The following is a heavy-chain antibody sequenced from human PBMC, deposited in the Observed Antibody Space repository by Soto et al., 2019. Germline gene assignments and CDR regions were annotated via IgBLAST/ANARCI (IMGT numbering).Heavy chain of an antibody. Sequence: PGGSLRLSCAASGSTFSSFAMSWVRQAPGKGLEWVSAISGSGGSTYYADSVKGRFTISRDNSKNTLYLQMNSLRAEDTAVYYCAKDLTSDSSGYWPYGMDVWGQGTTVTVSS. D-gene: IGHD3-22*01. J-gene: IGHJ6*02. CDR1: GSTFSSFA. CDR2: ISGSGGST. CDR3: AKDLTSDSSGYWPYGMDV. V-gene: IGHV3-23*01.